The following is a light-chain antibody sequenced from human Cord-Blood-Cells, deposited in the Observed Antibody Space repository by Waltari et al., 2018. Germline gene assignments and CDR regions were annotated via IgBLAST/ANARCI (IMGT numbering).Light chain of an antibody. CDR2: WAS. CDR3: QQYYSTPIT. CDR1: QSVLYSSNNKNY. V-gene: IGKV4-1*01. J-gene: IGKJ5*01. Sequence: DIVMTQSPDSLAVSLGERATINCKSSQSVLYSSNNKNYLAWYKQKPGQPPKLLIYWASTRESVVPDRFSGSGSGTDFTLTISSLQAEDVAVYYCQQYYSTPITFGQGTRLEIK.